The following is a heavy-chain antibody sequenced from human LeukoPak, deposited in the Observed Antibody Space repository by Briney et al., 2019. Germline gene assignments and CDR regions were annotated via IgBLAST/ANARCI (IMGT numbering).Heavy chain of an antibody. V-gene: IGHV4-4*07. CDR3: ARDRGSTSTFDY. Sequence: SETLSLTCIVSGGSINSHYWSWIRQPAGKGLEWIGRIYTSGSTNYNPSLKSRVTMSVDTSKNQFSLKLSSVTAADTAVYYCARDRGSTSTFDYWGQGTLVTVSS. D-gene: IGHD2-2*01. CDR2: IYTSGST. J-gene: IGHJ4*02. CDR1: GGSINSHY.